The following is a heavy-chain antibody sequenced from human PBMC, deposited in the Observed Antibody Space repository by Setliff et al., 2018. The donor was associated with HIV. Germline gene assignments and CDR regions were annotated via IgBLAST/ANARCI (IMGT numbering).Heavy chain of an antibody. D-gene: IGHD3-22*01. Sequence: SETLSLTCAVYGGSFSGYYWSWIRQPPGKGLEWIGEINHSGSTNYKPSLKSRVTISVDTSKNQFSLKLTSVTAADTAVYYCARVVPAKNYYDSSPYFDYWGQGTLVTVSS. CDR1: GGSFSGYY. CDR2: INHSGST. J-gene: IGHJ4*02. CDR3: ARVVPAKNYYDSSPYFDY. V-gene: IGHV4-34*01.